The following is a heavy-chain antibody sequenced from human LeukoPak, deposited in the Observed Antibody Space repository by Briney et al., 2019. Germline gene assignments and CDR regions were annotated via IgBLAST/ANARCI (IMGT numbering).Heavy chain of an antibody. CDR2: ISGSGGST. CDR3: AVGPAARTFAY. CDR1: GLTFSSYA. V-gene: IGHV3-23*01. Sequence: GGSLRLSCAASGLTFSSYAMSWVRQAPGKGLEWVSAISGSGGSTYYADSVKGGFTISRDNSKNTLYLQMNSLRDEDTDVYYCAVGPAARTFAYWGQGTLVTVSS. J-gene: IGHJ4*02. D-gene: IGHD6-13*01.